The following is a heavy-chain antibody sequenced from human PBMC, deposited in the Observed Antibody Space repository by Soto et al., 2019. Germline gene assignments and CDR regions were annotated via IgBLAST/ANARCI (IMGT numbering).Heavy chain of an antibody. CDR1: GYAFTNYW. J-gene: IGHJ4*02. Sequence: EVKLVQSGAEVKKPGESLRISCNASGYAFTNYWISWVRQKPGQGLEWMGRIDPSDSRTKYSPSFDGHVTLTIDKSISAAFLQWSGLRASETAVYYCARRRGYSYDFDYGGQGTLVTVSS. D-gene: IGHD5-18*01. CDR2: IDPSDSRT. CDR3: ARRRGYSYDFDY. V-gene: IGHV5-10-1*03.